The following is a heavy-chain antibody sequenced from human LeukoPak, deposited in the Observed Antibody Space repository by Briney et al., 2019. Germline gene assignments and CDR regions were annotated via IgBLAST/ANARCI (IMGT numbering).Heavy chain of an antibody. J-gene: IGHJ6*02. Sequence: SETLSLTCTVSGGSISSCSYYWGWIRQPPGKGLEWIGSIYYSGNTYYNPSLKSRVTISADTSKNQFSLKLSSVTAADTAVYYCARHVDGYYYYGMDVWGQGTTVTVSS. CDR1: GGSISSCSYY. CDR2: IYYSGNT. D-gene: IGHD2-15*01. V-gene: IGHV4-39*01. CDR3: ARHVDGYYYYGMDV.